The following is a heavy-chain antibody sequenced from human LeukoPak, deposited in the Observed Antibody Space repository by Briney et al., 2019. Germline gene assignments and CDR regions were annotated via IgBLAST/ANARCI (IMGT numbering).Heavy chain of an antibody. Sequence: GGSLRLSCAASGFTFSSYWMNWARQAPGKGLEWVANINHNGNVNYYVDSVKGRFTISRDNAKNSLYLQMSNLRAEDTAVYFCARGGGLDVWGQGATVTVSS. CDR2: INHNGNVN. CDR3: ARGGGLDV. D-gene: IGHD3-16*01. V-gene: IGHV3-7*03. J-gene: IGHJ6*02. CDR1: GFTFSSYW.